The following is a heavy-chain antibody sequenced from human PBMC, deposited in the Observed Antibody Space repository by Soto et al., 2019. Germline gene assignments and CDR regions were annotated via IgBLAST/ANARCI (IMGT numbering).Heavy chain of an antibody. D-gene: IGHD7-27*01. J-gene: IGHJ4*02. CDR2: IYYSGST. CDR1: GGSISSGDYY. V-gene: IGHV4-30-4*01. CDR3: ARVAWGGVFDY. Sequence: SETLSLTCTVSGGSISSGDYYWSWIRQPPGKGLEWIGYIYYSGSTYYNPSLKSRVTISVDTSKNQFSLKLSSVTAADTAVYYCARVAWGGVFDYWGQGTLVTVSS.